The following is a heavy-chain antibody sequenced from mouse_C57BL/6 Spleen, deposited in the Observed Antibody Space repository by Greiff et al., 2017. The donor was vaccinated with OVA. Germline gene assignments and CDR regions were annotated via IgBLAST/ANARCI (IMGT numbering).Heavy chain of an antibody. CDR1: GFTFSSYA. V-gene: IGHV5-4*01. CDR3: ARDRGSSGYRYFDY. Sequence: EVKLVESGGGLVKPGGSLKLSCAASGFTFSSYAMSWVRQTPEKRLEWVATISDGGSYTYYPDNVKGRFTISRDNAQNNLYLQMSHLKSEDTAMYYCARDRGSSGYRYFDYWGQGTTLTVSS. J-gene: IGHJ2*01. CDR2: ISDGGSYT. D-gene: IGHD3-2*02.